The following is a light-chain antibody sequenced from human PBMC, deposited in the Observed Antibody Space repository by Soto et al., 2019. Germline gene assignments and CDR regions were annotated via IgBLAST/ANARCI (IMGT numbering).Light chain of an antibody. J-gene: IGKJ1*01. Sequence: ELVLPQYPGTLSLSPGERANLSCRTSQSVSSNYLAWYQKKPGQAPRLLIYGASSRATGIPDRFSGSGSGKDLTLIISRLEHEEWAVDDGQKYGSSGRTGGQGTKVDIK. V-gene: IGKV3-20*01. CDR2: GAS. CDR1: QSVSSNY. CDR3: QKYGSSGRT.